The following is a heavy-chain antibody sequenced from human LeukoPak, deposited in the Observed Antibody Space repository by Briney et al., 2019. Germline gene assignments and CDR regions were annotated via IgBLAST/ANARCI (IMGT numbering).Heavy chain of an antibody. CDR2: IYSGGST. CDR1: GFTVSSNY. CDR3: ARGNCSGTSRHTSY. D-gene: IGHD2-15*01. J-gene: IGHJ4*02. Sequence: PGGSLRLSCAASGFTVSSNYMSWVRQAPGKGLEWVSVIYSGGSTYYADSVKGRFTISRDNSKNTLYLQMNSLRVEDTAVYYCARGNCSGTSRHTSYWGQGTLVTV. V-gene: IGHV3-66*01.